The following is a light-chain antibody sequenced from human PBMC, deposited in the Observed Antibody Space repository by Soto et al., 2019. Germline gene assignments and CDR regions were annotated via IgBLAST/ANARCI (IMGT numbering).Light chain of an antibody. CDR1: QSISNY. Sequence: DIQMTQSPSSLSASVGDRVTITCRASQSISNYLNWYRQQPGKAPKFLIYAASTLQIGVPSRFSGSGSGTVFSLTISSLQPEDFATYYGQQSYSTPPPFGQGTKVQIK. CDR3: QQSYSTPPP. J-gene: IGKJ1*01. CDR2: AAS. V-gene: IGKV1-39*01.